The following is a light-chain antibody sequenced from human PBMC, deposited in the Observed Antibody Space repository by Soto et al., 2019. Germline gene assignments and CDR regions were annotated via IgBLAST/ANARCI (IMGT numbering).Light chain of an antibody. CDR1: QSVRRH. Sequence: EIVMTQSPATLSVSQGERNTISWSASQSVRRHIAWYQKKPGQATRLTSYRASTRATGITARFSSSRSGTEFTLTIFSLQSEDFAVYYCKQYNNWPRTFGQGTKVNIK. J-gene: IGKJ1*01. CDR2: RAS. V-gene: IGKV3-15*01. CDR3: KQYNNWPRT.